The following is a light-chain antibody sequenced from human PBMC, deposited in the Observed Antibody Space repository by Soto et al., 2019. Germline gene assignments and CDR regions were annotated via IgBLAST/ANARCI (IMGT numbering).Light chain of an antibody. J-gene: IGLJ1*01. V-gene: IGLV2-14*01. CDR2: EVR. Sequence: QSALTQPASVSGSLGQSITLSCTGTSSDIGGYGYVSWYQQSPGRAPKLIIFEVRDRPVGVSDRFSGSKSGNTASLTISGLQAEDEADYYCISYTDRQSYLFGTGTKVTVL. CDR3: ISYTDRQSYL. CDR1: SSDIGGYGY.